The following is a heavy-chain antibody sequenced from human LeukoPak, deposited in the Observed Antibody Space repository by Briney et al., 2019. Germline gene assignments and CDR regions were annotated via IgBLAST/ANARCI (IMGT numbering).Heavy chain of an antibody. V-gene: IGHV3-21*04. CDR1: GFTFSSYS. J-gene: IGHJ4*02. Sequence: GGSLRLSCAASGFTFSSYSMNWVRQAPGKGLEWVSSISGSSSYIYYADSVKGRLTISRDNAKNSLYLQMHSLRAEDTAIYYCARVRGGVTYGQTDIWGQGTLVTVSS. D-gene: IGHD3-10*01. CDR2: ISGSSSYI. CDR3: ARVRGGVTYGQTDI.